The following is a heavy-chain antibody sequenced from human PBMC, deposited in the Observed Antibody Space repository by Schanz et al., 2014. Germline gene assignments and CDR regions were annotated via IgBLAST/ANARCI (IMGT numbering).Heavy chain of an antibody. CDR3: VKDLQRELLRDDHYYGMDV. V-gene: IGHV3-11*06. J-gene: IGHJ6*02. D-gene: IGHD1-26*01. Sequence: QVQLVESGGTLVKPGGSLRLSCVVSGFTFSDYYMSWIRQAPGKGLEWVSYISSSSIYTNYADSVKGRFTTSRDNSKNTMYLQMNSLRAEDTAVYYCVKDLQRELLRDDHYYGMDVWGQGTTVTVSS. CDR2: ISSSSIYT. CDR1: GFTFSDYY.